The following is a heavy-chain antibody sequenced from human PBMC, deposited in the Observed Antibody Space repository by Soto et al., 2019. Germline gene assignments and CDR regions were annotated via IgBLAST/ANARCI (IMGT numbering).Heavy chain of an antibody. Sequence: ASVKVSCKSSGYTFTTYYMYWVRQAPGQGLEWMGIINPSGGSTSFAQKFQGRVTMTRDTSTSTVYMELISLTSEDTAVYYCARDVGMASRPYLDYWGQGTLVTVSS. CDR1: GYTFTTYY. CDR2: INPSGGST. J-gene: IGHJ4*02. V-gene: IGHV1-46*01. D-gene: IGHD6-6*01. CDR3: ARDVGMASRPYLDY.